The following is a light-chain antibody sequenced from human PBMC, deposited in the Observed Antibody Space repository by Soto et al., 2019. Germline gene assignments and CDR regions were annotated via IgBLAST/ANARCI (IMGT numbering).Light chain of an antibody. CDR3: HSPGT. V-gene: IGKV3-20*01. Sequence: EIVLTQSPGTLSLSPGERATLSCRASHTVSSNFLAWYQQKPGQAPRLLIYGASSRATGIPVRFSGSGSGTDFTLTISRLEPEDFAVYYCHSPGTFGGGTKVEIK. CDR2: GAS. CDR1: HTVSSNF. J-gene: IGKJ4*01.